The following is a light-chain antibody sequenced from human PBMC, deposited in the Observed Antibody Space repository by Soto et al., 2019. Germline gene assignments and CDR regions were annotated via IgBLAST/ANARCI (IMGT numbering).Light chain of an antibody. J-gene: IGKJ1*01. Sequence: EIVLTQSPGTLSLSPGEIATLSCRASQSVSNNYLAWYQQKPGQAPRLLIYGTSNRATGIPDRFSGSGSGTDFPLTISRLEPEDFAVYYCKQYGSSGTFGQGTKVEIK. CDR1: QSVSNNY. CDR3: KQYGSSGT. CDR2: GTS. V-gene: IGKV3-20*01.